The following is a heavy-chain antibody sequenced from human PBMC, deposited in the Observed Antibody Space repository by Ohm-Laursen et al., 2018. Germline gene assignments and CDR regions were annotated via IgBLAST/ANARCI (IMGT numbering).Heavy chain of an antibody. CDR3: VRDHQYTFDV. D-gene: IGHD2/OR15-2a*01. V-gene: IGHV3-48*01. Sequence: SLRLSCAAPGYIFSAYSMNWVRQVPGKGLEWISYIRTTPREIYYADSVKGRFSISRDDAKNSLYLQMDSLRADDTAVYYCVRDHQYTFDVWGQGTVVTVSS. CDR2: IRTTPREI. J-gene: IGHJ3*01. CDR1: GYIFSAYS.